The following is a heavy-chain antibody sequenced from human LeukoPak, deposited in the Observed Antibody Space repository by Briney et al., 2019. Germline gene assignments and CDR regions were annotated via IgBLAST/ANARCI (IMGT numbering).Heavy chain of an antibody. V-gene: IGHV3-7*01. CDR1: GFTFSGYW. J-gene: IGHJ6*02. Sequence: GGSLRLSCAASGFTFSGYWMSWVRQAPGKGLEWVANIKQDGSEKYYVDSVKGRFTISRDNAKNSLYLQMNSLRAEDTAVYFCARDTTSGMDVWGQGTTVTVSS. D-gene: IGHD1-1*01. CDR3: ARDTTSGMDV. CDR2: IKQDGSEK.